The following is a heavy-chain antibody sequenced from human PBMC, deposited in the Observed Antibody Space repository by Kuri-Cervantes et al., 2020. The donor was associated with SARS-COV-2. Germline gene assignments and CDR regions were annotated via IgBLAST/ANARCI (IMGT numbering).Heavy chain of an antibody. J-gene: IGHJ4*02. CDR3: AKDSLLEVKFDY. D-gene: IGHD1-1*01. CDR1: GFTFSSYW. V-gene: IGHV3-7*01. Sequence: GESLKISCAASGFTFSSYWMSWVRQAPGKGLEWVANIKQDGSEKYYVDSVKGRFTISRDNAKNSLYLQMNSLRAEDTAVYYCAKDSLLEVKFDYWGQGTLVTVSS. CDR2: IKQDGSEK.